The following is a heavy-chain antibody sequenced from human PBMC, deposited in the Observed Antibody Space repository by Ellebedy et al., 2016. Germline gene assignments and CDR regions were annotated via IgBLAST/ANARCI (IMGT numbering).Heavy chain of an antibody. CDR2: IDPSDSYT. CDR3: ARLVYSGYRNTFDI. CDR1: GYSFTNYW. J-gene: IGHJ3*02. D-gene: IGHD5-12*01. Sequence: GESLKISXKGSGYSFTNYWISWVRQMPGKGLEWMGRIDPSDSYTNNSPSFQGHVTISVDKSISTAYLQWSSLKASDTAMYYCARLVYSGYRNTFDIWGQGTMVTVSS. V-gene: IGHV5-10-1*01.